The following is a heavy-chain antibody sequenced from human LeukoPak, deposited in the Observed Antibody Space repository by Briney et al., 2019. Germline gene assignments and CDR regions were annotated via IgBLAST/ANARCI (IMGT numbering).Heavy chain of an antibody. CDR2: IWYDGSNK. J-gene: IGHJ4*02. CDR3: AKNHYSSSRDYFDY. D-gene: IGHD6-13*01. V-gene: IGHV3-33*06. Sequence: PGRSLRLSCAASGFTFSSYGMHWVRQAPGKGLEWVALIWYDGSNKYYADSVKGRFIISRDNSKNTLYLQMNSLRAEDTAVYYCAKNHYSSSRDYFDYWGQGTLVTVSS. CDR1: GFTFSSYG.